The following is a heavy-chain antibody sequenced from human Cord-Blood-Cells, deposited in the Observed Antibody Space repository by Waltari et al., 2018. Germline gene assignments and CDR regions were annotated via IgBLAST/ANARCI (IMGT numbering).Heavy chain of an antibody. Sequence: QVQLVPSGAEVKKPGSSVKVSCKASGGTFSSYAISWVRRAPGQGLEWMGGIIPIFGTANYAQKFQGRVTITADESTSTAYMELSSLRSEDTAVYYCGCIAARPGYYYYGMDVWGQGTTVTVSS. D-gene: IGHD6-6*01. CDR3: GCIAARPGYYYYGMDV. CDR1: GGTFSSYA. CDR2: IIPIFGTA. V-gene: IGHV1-69*01. J-gene: IGHJ6*02.